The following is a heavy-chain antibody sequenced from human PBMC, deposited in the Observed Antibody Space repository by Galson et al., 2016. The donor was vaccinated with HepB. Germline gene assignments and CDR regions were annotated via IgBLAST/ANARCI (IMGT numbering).Heavy chain of an antibody. CDR1: GFTVSSYW. CDR2: INSDGSST. V-gene: IGHV3-74*01. J-gene: IGHJ2*01. D-gene: IGHD6-13*01. CDR3: AREGYGYWYLDL. Sequence: SLRLSCAASGFTVSSYWMHWVRQAPGKGLVWVSRINSDGSSTRYADSVKGRFTISRDNAENTLYLQMNSLRAEDTAVYYCAREGYGYWYLDLWGRGTLVTVSS.